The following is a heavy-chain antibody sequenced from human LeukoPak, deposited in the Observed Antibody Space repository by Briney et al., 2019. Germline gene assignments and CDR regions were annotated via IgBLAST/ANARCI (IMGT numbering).Heavy chain of an antibody. V-gene: IGHV3-23*01. CDR3: AKTTTGYSSGRSPGWPADL. CDR2: FFGSGGGT. D-gene: IGHD6-19*01. J-gene: IGHJ5*02. Sequence: GGSLRLSCAAPGFRFSSYAIYWFRQAPGRGLEWVSGFFGSGGGTHYADSVKGRFTISRDNSKNTVYLQMNSLRAEDTALYYCAKTTTGYSSGRSPGWPADLWGQGTLVTVSS. CDR1: GFRFSSYA.